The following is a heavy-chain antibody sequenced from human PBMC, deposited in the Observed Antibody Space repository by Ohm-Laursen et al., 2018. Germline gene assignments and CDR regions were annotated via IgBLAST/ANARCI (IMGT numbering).Heavy chain of an antibody. CDR2: ISSSATII. D-gene: IGHD6-6*01. V-gene: IGHV3-48*03. J-gene: IGHJ4*02. Sequence: SLRLSCAASGFTFNSYEMNWVRQAPGKGLEWLSYISSSATIIYYADSVKGRFTISRDNAKNSLYLQMNSLRAEDTAVYYCARDRIAARRGDFDYWGQGTLVTVSS. CDR1: GFTFNSYE. CDR3: ARDRIAARRGDFDY.